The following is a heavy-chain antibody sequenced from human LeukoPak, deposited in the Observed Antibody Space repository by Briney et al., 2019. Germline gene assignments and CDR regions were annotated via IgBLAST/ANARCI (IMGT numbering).Heavy chain of an antibody. D-gene: IGHD3-10*01. Sequence: ASVKVSCKTSGYTFTDYYVHWVRQAPGQGLEWMGWINTNTGNPTYAQGFTGRFVFSLDTSVSTAYLQISSLKAEDTAVYYCASDRAYLSMVREHDAFDIWGQGTMVTVSS. CDR2: INTNTGNP. V-gene: IGHV7-4-1*02. J-gene: IGHJ3*02. CDR3: ASDRAYLSMVREHDAFDI. CDR1: GYTFTDYY.